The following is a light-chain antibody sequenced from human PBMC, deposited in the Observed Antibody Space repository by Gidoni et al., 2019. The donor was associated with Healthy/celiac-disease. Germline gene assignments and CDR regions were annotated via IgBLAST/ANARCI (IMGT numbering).Light chain of an antibody. CDR1: SSNIGSNT. CDR3: AAWDDSLNGPV. J-gene: IGLJ2*01. CDR2: SNN. Sequence: QSVLTQPPSASGTPGQRVTISCSGSSSNIGSNTVNWYKQLPGAAPKRLIYSNNQRPSGVPDRFSGSKSGTSASLAISGLQSEDEADYYCAAWDDSLNGPVFGGGTKLTVL. V-gene: IGLV1-44*01.